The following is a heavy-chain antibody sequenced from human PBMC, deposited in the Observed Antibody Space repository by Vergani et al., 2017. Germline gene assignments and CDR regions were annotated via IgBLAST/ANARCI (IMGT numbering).Heavy chain of an antibody. CDR1: GFTFSSYA. CDR3: ARDGGMATITYY. V-gene: IGHV3-30-3*01. D-gene: IGHD5-24*01. Sequence: QVHLVESGGGVVQPGRSLRLSCAASGFTFSSYAMHWVRQAPGKGLEWVAVISYDGSNKYYADSVKGRFTISRDNSKNTLYLQMNSLRAEDTAVYYCARDGGMATITYYWGQGTLVTVSS. J-gene: IGHJ4*02. CDR2: ISYDGSNK.